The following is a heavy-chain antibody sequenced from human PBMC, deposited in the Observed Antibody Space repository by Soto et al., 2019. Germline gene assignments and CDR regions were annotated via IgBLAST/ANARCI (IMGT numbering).Heavy chain of an antibody. CDR1: GFTFSSYS. V-gene: IGHV3-48*01. CDR2: ISSSSSTI. D-gene: IGHD2-2*01. J-gene: IGHJ6*03. CDR3: ATQARCSSTSCHYYYYYYMDV. Sequence: GGSLRLTCAASGFTFSSYSMNWVRQAPGKGLEWVSYISSSSSTIYYADSVKGRFTISRDNAKNSLYLQMNSLRAEDTAVYYCATQARCSSTSCHYYYYYYMDVWGKGT.